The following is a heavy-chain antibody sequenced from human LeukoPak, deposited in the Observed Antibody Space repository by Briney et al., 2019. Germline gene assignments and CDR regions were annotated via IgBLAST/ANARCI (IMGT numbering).Heavy chain of an antibody. J-gene: IGHJ6*02. Sequence: SVKVSCKASGGTFSSYAISWVRQAPGQGLEWMGGIIPIFGTANYAQKFQGRVTITADESTSTAYMELSSLRSEDMAVYYCARKYYYDSSGYYPRRYYYGMDVWGQGTTVTVSS. V-gene: IGHV1-69*13. CDR2: IIPIFGTA. CDR1: GGTFSSYA. D-gene: IGHD3-22*01. CDR3: ARKYYYDSSGYYPRRYYYGMDV.